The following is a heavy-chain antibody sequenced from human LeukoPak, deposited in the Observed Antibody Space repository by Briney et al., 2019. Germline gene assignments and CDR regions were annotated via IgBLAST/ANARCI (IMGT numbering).Heavy chain of an antibody. Sequence: GGSLRLSCAASGFSFSSYAMTWVRQAPGKGLEWVSAISGNDASTYYADSVKGRFIISKDISKNTLYLQMNSLRVEDTAAYYCAKLSSGWFEDYWGQGTLVTASS. CDR2: ISGNDAST. CDR1: GFSFSSYA. V-gene: IGHV3-23*01. CDR3: AKLSSGWFEDY. J-gene: IGHJ4*02. D-gene: IGHD6-19*01.